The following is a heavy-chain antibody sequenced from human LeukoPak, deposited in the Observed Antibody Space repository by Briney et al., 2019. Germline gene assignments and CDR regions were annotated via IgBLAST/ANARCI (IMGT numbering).Heavy chain of an antibody. CDR2: IKSKTDGGTT. CDR3: ATDSSYRITMVRGVIIKMKDLDY. D-gene: IGHD3-10*01. J-gene: IGHJ4*02. CDR1: GFTFNNAW. V-gene: IGHV3-15*01. Sequence: GGSLTLPCAACGFTFNNAWMRWVRQAPGKGRESVGRIKSKTDGGTTDYAAPVKGRFNISRDDSKNTLYLKMNSLKTEDTDVYYCATDSSYRITMVRGVIIKMKDLDYWGQGTLVTVSS.